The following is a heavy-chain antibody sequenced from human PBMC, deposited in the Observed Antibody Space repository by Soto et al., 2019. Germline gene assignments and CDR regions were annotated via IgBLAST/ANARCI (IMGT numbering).Heavy chain of an antibody. CDR2: MNPYSGNR. J-gene: IGHJ3*02. CDR3: ARGGFYSAYRVDAFDI. CDR1: GYSFTSYD. Sequence: QVQLVQSGADVKKPGASVRVSCKAAGYSFTSYDINWVRQATGQGLEWMGWMNPYSGNRGYAQKFQVRVTMTWNTSTSTAYMELSSLRSEDTAVYYCARGGFYSAYRVDAFDIWGQGTMVTVSS. D-gene: IGHD5-12*01. V-gene: IGHV1-8*01.